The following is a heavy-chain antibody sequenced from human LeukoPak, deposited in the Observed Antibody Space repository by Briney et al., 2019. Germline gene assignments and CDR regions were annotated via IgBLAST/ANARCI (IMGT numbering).Heavy chain of an antibody. V-gene: IGHV1-24*01. CDR1: GYTLTELS. J-gene: IGHJ4*02. CDR3: AASVEGGYYFDY. D-gene: IGHD1-1*01. Sequence: ASVKVSCKVSGYTLTELSMHWVRQAPGKGLEWMGGFDPEDGETIYAQKFQGRVTMTEDTSTDTAYMELSSLRSEDTAVYYCAASVEGGYYFDYWGQGTLVTVFS. CDR2: FDPEDGET.